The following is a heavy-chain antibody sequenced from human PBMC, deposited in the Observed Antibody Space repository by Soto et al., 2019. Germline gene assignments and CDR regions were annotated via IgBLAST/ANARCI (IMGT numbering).Heavy chain of an antibody. CDR1: GYTFTSYV. D-gene: IGHD6-13*01. Sequence: SVKVSCKASGYTFTSYVISWVRQAPGQGLEWMGWISPIFGTTNYAQKFQGRVTITTDESTSTAYMELSSLRSEDTAVYYCARVEWDSSSWYYYYGMDVWGQGTTVTVSS. CDR2: ISPIFGTT. J-gene: IGHJ6*02. V-gene: IGHV1-69*05. CDR3: ARVEWDSSSWYYYYGMDV.